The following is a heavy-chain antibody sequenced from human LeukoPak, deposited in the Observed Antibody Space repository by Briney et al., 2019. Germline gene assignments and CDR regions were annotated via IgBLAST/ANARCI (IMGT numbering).Heavy chain of an antibody. J-gene: IGHJ4*02. Sequence: SGTLSLTCTVSGGSISSYYWSWIRQPPGKGLEWIGYIYYSGSTNYNPSLKSRVTISVDTSKNQFSLKLSSVTAADTAVYYCARGLAAAGTWFDYWGQGTLVTVSS. V-gene: IGHV4-59*01. CDR3: ARGLAAAGTWFDY. CDR1: GGSISSYY. D-gene: IGHD6-13*01. CDR2: IYYSGST.